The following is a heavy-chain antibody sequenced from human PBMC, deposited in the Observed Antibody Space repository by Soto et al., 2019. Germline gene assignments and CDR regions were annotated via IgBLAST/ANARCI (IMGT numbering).Heavy chain of an antibody. Sequence: PGGSLRLSCAASGFTFSSYAMHWVRQAPGKGLEWVAVISYDGSNKYYADSVKGRFTISRDNSKNTLYLQMNSLRAEDTAVYYCASLSGLSDYWGQGTLVTVSS. J-gene: IGHJ4*02. CDR2: ISYDGSNK. D-gene: IGHD3-10*01. V-gene: IGHV3-30-3*01. CDR1: GFTFSSYA. CDR3: ASLSGLSDY.